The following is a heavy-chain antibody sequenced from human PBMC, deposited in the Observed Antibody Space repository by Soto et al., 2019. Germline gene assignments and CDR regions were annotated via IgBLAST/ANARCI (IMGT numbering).Heavy chain of an antibody. J-gene: IGHJ4*02. CDR1: GGSISSSSYY. CDR2: IYYSGST. Sequence: SETLSLTCTVSGGSISSSSYYWGWIRQPPGKGLEWIGSIYYSGSTYYNPSLKSRVTISVDTSKNQFSLKLSSVTAADTAVYYCARRPAHFDYRGKGTLVTVSS. V-gene: IGHV4-39*01. CDR3: ARRPAHFDY.